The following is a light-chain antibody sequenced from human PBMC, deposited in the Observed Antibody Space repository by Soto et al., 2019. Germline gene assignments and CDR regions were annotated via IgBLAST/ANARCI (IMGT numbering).Light chain of an antibody. V-gene: IGKV1-33*01. J-gene: IGKJ5*01. CDR2: DAS. CDR1: QDISNY. CDR3: QQSDNLPYT. Sequence: IHMTQSPSSLSASVADRVTISCQASQDISNYLNWYQQKQGKAPKLLIYDASNLETGVPSRFSGSVSGTDGTFTISSLQPEDISTYYCQQSDNLPYTFGQGTRLEIK.